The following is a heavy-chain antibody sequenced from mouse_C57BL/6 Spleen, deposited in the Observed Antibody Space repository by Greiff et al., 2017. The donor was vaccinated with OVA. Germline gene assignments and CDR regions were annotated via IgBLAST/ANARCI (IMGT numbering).Heavy chain of an antibody. J-gene: IGHJ2*01. V-gene: IGHV1-62-2*01. Sequence: VQRVESGAELVKPGASVKLSCKASGYTFTEYTIHWVKQRSGQGLEWIGWFYPGSGSIKYNEKFKDKATLTADKSSSTVYMELSRLTSEDSAVYFCARHEGLRWYFDYWGQGTTLTVSS. CDR1: GYTFTEYT. CDR2: FYPGSGSI. D-gene: IGHD1-1*01. CDR3: ARHEGLRWYFDY.